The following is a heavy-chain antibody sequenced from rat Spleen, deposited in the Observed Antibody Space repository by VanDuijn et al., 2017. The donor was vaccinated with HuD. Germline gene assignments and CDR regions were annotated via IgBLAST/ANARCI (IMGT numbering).Heavy chain of an antibody. V-gene: IGHV5-58*01. Sequence: EVKLVESGGGLVQPGRSLKLSCAASGFTFSNYGMHWIRQAPGKGLEWISSINPDGGHTYYPDSVRGRFTISSDNAENTVCLQMSSLRSEDTATYYCAVSNYGYWGQGVMVTVSS. CDR1: GFTFSNYG. D-gene: IGHD1-11*01. CDR3: AVSNYGY. CDR2: INPDGGHT. J-gene: IGHJ2*01.